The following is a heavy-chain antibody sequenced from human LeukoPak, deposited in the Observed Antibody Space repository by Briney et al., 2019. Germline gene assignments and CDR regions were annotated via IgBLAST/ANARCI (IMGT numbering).Heavy chain of an antibody. CDR2: IYYSGST. J-gene: IGHJ6*02. CDR1: GGSISSYY. D-gene: IGHD6-13*01. CDR3: ARHDGGAAAGVYYYYYGMDV. Sequence: SETLSLTCTVSGGSISSYYWSWIRQPPGKGLEWIGYIYYSGSTNYNPSLKSRVTISVDTSKNQFSLKLSSVTAADTAVYYCARHDGGAAAGVYYYYYGMDVWGQGTTVTVPS. V-gene: IGHV4-59*08.